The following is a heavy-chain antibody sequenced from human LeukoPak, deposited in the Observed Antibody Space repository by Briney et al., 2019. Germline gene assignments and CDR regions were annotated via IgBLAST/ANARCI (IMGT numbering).Heavy chain of an antibody. J-gene: IGHJ5*02. CDR3: ARDWGYSGYQNWFDP. CDR2: IYHTGNT. CDR1: GYSISSGYY. Sequence: SETLSLTCTVSGYSISSGYYWARIRQPPGKGLEWIASIYHTGNTYYSPSLKSRVAISVDTSKNQFSLKLSSVTAADTAVYYCARDWGYSGYQNWFDPWGQGTLVTVSS. V-gene: IGHV4-38-2*02. D-gene: IGHD5-12*01.